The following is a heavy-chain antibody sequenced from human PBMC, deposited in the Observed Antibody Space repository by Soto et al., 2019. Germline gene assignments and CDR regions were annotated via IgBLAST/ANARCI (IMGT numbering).Heavy chain of an antibody. D-gene: IGHD4-17*01. CDR1: GFTFSSYS. J-gene: IGHJ6*02. V-gene: IGHV3-21*01. CDR3: ARGYGDYDLYYYYYGMDV. Sequence: GGSLRLSCAASGFTFSSYSMNWVRQAPGKGLEWVSSISSSSSYIYYADSVKGRFTISRDNAKNSLYLQMNSLRAEDTAVYYCARGYGDYDLYYYYYGMDVWGQGTTVTVSS. CDR2: ISSSSSYI.